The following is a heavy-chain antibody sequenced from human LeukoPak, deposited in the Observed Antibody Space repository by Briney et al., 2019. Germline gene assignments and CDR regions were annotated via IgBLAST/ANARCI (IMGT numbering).Heavy chain of an antibody. Sequence: ASVKVSCKASGGTFSSYAISWVRQAPGQGLEWMGGIIPIFGTANYAQKFQGRVTITTDESTSTAYMELSSLRSEDTAVYYCARDLTGTSYFDYWGQGTLVTVSS. V-gene: IGHV1-69*05. D-gene: IGHD1-20*01. J-gene: IGHJ4*02. CDR2: IIPIFGTA. CDR1: GGTFSSYA. CDR3: ARDLTGTSYFDY.